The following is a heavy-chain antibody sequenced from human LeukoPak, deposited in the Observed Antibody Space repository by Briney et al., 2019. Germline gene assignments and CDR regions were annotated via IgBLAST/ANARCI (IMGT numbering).Heavy chain of an antibody. CDR1: GYTITGYY. Sequence: SVKVSCKAFGYTITGYYIHWVRQAPGQGLEWMGRIIPIVGKPDYARRFQGRVTITADRATNTAYMELNSLRSEDTAVYYCARGDTAMVPPAWGPGTLVTVSS. CDR2: IIPIVGKP. D-gene: IGHD5-18*01. CDR3: ARGDTAMVPPA. V-gene: IGHV1-69*04. J-gene: IGHJ5*02.